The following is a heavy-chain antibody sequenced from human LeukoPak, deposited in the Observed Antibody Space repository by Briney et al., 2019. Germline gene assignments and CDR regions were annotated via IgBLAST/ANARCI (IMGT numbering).Heavy chain of an antibody. CDR3: AVVPAAKGFYYYYYMDV. CDR1: GGSFSGYY. CDR2: INHSGST. V-gene: IGHV4-34*01. J-gene: IGHJ6*03. Sequence: PSETLSLTCAVYGGSFSGYYWSWIRQPPGKGLEWIGEINHSGSTNYNPSLKSRVTISVDTSKNQFSLKLSSVTAADTAVYYCAVVPAAKGFYYYYYMDVWGKGTTVTISS. D-gene: IGHD2-2*01.